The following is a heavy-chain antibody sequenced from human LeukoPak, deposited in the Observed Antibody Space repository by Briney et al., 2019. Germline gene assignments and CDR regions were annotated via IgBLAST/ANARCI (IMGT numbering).Heavy chain of an antibody. CDR1: GFTFSSYA. Sequence: GGSLRLSCAASGFTFSSYAMSWVRQAPGKGLEWVSAISGSGGSTYYADSVKGRFTISRDNSKNTLYLQMSSLRAEDTAVYYCAKDLYYDSSGYPYYFDYWGQGTLVTVSS. D-gene: IGHD3-22*01. CDR3: AKDLYYDSSGYPYYFDY. J-gene: IGHJ4*02. CDR2: ISGSGGST. V-gene: IGHV3-23*01.